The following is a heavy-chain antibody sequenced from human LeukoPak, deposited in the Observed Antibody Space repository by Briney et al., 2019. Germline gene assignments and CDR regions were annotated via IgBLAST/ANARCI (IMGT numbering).Heavy chain of an antibody. CDR3: ATEDQRWELLTGERGPFDY. D-gene: IGHD1-26*01. V-gene: IGHV4-59*01. Sequence: TSETLSLTCTVSGGSISSYYWSWTRQPPGKGLEWIGYIYYSGSTNYNPSLKSRVTISVDTSKNQFSLKLSSVTAADTAVYYCATEDQRWELLTGERGPFDYWGQGTLVTVSS. CDR2: IYYSGST. J-gene: IGHJ4*02. CDR1: GGSISSYY.